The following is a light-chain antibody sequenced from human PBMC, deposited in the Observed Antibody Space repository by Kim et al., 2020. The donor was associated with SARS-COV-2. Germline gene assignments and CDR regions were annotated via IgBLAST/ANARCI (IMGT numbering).Light chain of an antibody. CDR2: QDS. Sequence: SCELTQPPSVSVSPGQTASITCSGDKLGDKYACWYQQKPGQSPVLVIYQDSKRPSGIPERFSGSNSGNTATLTISGTQAMDEADYYCQAWDSRTVVFGGG. CDR3: QAWDSRTVV. J-gene: IGLJ2*01. V-gene: IGLV3-1*01. CDR1: KLGDKY.